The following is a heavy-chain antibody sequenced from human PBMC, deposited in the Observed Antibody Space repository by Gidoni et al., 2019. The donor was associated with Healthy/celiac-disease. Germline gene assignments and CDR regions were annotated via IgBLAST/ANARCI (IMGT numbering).Heavy chain of an antibody. CDR3: AREPQRPYGYGYDWFDP. Sequence: QLQLVQAGAEVKKPGASVKVSCKASGYTFTGYSMHWVRQAPGQGLEWMGWINPNSGGTNYAQKFQGRVTMTRDTSISTAYMGLSRLRSDDTAVYYCAREPQRPYGYGYDWFDPWGQGTLVTVSS. D-gene: IGHD5-18*01. J-gene: IGHJ5*02. CDR1: GYTFTGYS. V-gene: IGHV1-2*02. CDR2: INPNSGGT.